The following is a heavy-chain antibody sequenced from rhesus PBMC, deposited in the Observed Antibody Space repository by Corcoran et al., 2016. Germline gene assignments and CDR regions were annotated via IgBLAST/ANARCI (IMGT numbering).Heavy chain of an antibody. CDR1: GGSISSNY. J-gene: IGHJ4*01. V-gene: IGHV4-160*01. CDR3: ARDVGSWSPYFDY. CDR2: IRSGGST. D-gene: IGHD6-13*01. Sequence: QVQLQQWGEGLVKPSETLSLTCAVYGGSISSNYWSWIRQPPGKGLEWIGRIRSGGSTNYNPSLTSRVTISIDTSKNQFSLKLSSVTAADTAVYYCARDVGSWSPYFDYWGQGVLVTVSS.